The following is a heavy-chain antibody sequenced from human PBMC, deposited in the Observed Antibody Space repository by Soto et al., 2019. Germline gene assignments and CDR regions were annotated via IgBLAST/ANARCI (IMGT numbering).Heavy chain of an antibody. CDR1: GGSISSSSYY. Sequence: SETLSLTCTVSGGSISSSSYYWGWIRQPPGKGLEWIGSIYYSGSTYYNPSLTSRVTISVDTSKNQFSLKLSSVTAADTAVYYCARSHANYDFWSGNYYYGMDVWGQGTTVTVSS. CDR3: ARSHANYDFWSGNYYYGMDV. J-gene: IGHJ6*02. D-gene: IGHD3-3*01. V-gene: IGHV4-39*01. CDR2: IYYSGST.